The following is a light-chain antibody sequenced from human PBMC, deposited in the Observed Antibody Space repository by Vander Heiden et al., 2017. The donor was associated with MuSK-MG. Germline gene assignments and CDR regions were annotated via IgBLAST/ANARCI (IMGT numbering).Light chain of an antibody. V-gene: IGLV2-8*01. CDR2: EVN. CDR1: SSDVGAYNY. CDR3: SSFAGSDVFVV. Sequence: QSALTQPPSASGYPGQSVTISCTGTSSDVGAYNYVSWYQQHPGKAPKLMIYEVNKRPSGVPDRFSGFKSGITASLTVSGLQAEDEADYFCSSFAGSDVFVVFGGGTKLTVL. J-gene: IGLJ2*01.